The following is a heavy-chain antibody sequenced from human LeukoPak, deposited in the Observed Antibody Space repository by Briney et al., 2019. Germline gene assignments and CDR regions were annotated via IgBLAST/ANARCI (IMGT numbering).Heavy chain of an antibody. D-gene: IGHD3-22*01. CDR1: GYTFTSYD. V-gene: IGHV1-8*01. J-gene: IGHJ4*02. CDR2: MNPNSGNT. CDR3: ARGQHYYDSSGYSNSDY. Sequence: ASVKVSCKASGYTFTSYDINWVRQATGQGLEWMGWMNPNSGNTGYAQKFQGRVTMTRNTSISTAYMELKSLRSDDTAVYYCARGQHYYDSSGYSNSDYWGQGTLVTVSS.